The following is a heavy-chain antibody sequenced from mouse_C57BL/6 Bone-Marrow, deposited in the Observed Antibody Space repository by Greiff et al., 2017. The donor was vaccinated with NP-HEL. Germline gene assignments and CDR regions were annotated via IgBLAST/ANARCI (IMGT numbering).Heavy chain of an antibody. CDR1: GFSFNTYA. J-gene: IGHJ1*03. V-gene: IGHV10-1*01. CDR3: VSSYGYGSGPFDV. D-gene: IGHD1-1*01. Sequence: EVKLVESGGGLVQPKGSLKLSCAASGFSFNTYAMNWVRQAPGKGLEWVARIRSKSNNYASYYAETVKDRFTISRDDSESMLYLQMNNLKTEDTAMYYCVSSYGYGSGPFDVWGTGTTVTVSS. CDR2: IRSKSNNYAS.